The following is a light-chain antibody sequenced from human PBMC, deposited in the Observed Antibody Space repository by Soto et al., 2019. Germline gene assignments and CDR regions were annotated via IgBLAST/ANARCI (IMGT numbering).Light chain of an antibody. CDR3: QQYINWPRT. V-gene: IGKV3-15*01. CDR1: QSVTTY. Sequence: EIVMTQSPATLSVSPGERATLSCRASQSVTTYLAWYQQNPGQAPRLLIYAASTRATGIPARFSGSGSGTEFSLTISSLQSEDFAVYYCQQYINWPRTFGQGTKVEIE. J-gene: IGKJ1*01. CDR2: AAS.